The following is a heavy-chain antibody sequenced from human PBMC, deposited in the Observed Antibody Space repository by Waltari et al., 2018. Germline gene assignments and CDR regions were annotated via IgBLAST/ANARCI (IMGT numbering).Heavy chain of an antibody. Sequence: QVQLHQGGAGLLKPSETLSLTCVVYGGSFSDYYWSWIRQPPGKGLEWRGEITQSGLTNSNPAVQSRPTMSRETSKNECSRQLSSLTAADRAVYYWAGGTATAWELGHPWGQGTLGTVSS. J-gene: IGHJ5*02. CDR2: ITQSGLT. CDR1: GGSFSDYY. V-gene: IGHV4-34*01. CDR3: AGGTATAWELGHP. D-gene: IGHD4-17*01.